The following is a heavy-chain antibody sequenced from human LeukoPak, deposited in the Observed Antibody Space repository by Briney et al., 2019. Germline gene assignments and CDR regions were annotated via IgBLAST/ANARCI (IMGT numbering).Heavy chain of an antibody. D-gene: IGHD6-13*01. CDR1: GDSISTYY. CDR2: IYSSGNT. Sequence: SETLSLTCSFSGDSISTYYWSWIRQSPGKGLEWIGHIYSSGNTDYNSSLKSRVTISVDTSRSQYSLRLSSVTATDTAVYYCARLRWQLVGPYFDYWGQGILVTVSS. V-gene: IGHV4-59*01. CDR3: ARLRWQLVGPYFDY. J-gene: IGHJ4*02.